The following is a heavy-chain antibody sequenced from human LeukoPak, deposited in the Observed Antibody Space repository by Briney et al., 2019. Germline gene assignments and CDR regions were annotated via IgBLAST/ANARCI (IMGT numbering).Heavy chain of an antibody. CDR1: GFTFSSYC. CDR2: ISYDGSNK. J-gene: IGHJ4*02. D-gene: IGHD6-19*01. CDR3: AKDLLPVAGTSADY. V-gene: IGHV3-30*18. Sequence: GGSLRLSCAASGFTFSSYCMHWVRQAPGKGLEWVAVISYDGSNKYYADSVKGRFTISRDNSKNTLYLQMNSLRAEDTAVYYCAKDLLPVAGTSADYWGQGTLVTVSS.